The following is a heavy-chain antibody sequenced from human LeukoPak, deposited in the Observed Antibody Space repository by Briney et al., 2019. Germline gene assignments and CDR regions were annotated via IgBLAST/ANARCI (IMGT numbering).Heavy chain of an antibody. J-gene: IGHJ4*02. CDR1: GFTFSSYE. Sequence: PGGSLRLSCAASGFTFSSYEMNWVRQAPGKGLEWVSYISSSGNTIYYADSVKGRFTISRDNAKNSLYLQMNSLRAEDTAVYYCAREPSAYYYDSSGWGQGTLVTVSS. CDR3: AREPSAYYYDSSG. CDR2: ISSSGNTI. D-gene: IGHD3-22*01. V-gene: IGHV3-48*03.